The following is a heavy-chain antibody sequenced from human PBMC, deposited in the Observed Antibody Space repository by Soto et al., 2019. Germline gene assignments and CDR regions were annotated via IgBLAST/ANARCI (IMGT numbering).Heavy chain of an antibody. CDR1: GFTFDDYA. CDR2: ISWDGGST. D-gene: IGHD3-3*01. V-gene: IGHV3-43D*04. CDR3: AKSGRFLEWSLYYFDY. Sequence: GGSLRLSCAASGFTFDDYAMHWVRQAPGKGLEWVSLISWDGGSTYYADSVKGRFTISRDNSKNSLYLQMNSLRAEDAALYYCAKSGRFLEWSLYYFDYWGQGTLVTVSS. J-gene: IGHJ4*02.